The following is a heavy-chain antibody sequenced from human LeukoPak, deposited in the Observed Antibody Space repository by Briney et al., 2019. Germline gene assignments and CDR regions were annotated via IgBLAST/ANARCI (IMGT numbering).Heavy chain of an antibody. Sequence: SETLSLTCAVYGGSFSGYYWSWIRQPPGKGLEWIGEINHSGSTNYNLSLKSRVTISVDTSKNQFSLKLSSVTAADTAVYYCARSSPYSGSYYWFDPWGQGTLVTVSS. V-gene: IGHV4-34*01. CDR3: ARSSPYSGSYYWFDP. CDR1: GGSFSGYY. CDR2: INHSGST. J-gene: IGHJ5*02. D-gene: IGHD1-26*01.